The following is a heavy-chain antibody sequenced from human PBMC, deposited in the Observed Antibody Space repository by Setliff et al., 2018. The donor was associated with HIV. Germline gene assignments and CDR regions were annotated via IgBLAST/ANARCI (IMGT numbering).Heavy chain of an antibody. CDR1: GGSIVNNNYY. V-gene: IGHV4-39*01. Sequence: SETLSLTCIVSGGSIVNNNYYWGWIRQPPGKGLEWIGSVYYSGSTYYNPSLKSRVSISVDTSRNQFSLKLRSVTAADTALYYCARRLPIAWADYGPAGYFDPWGQGTLVTVSS. CDR2: VYYSGST. J-gene: IGHJ5*02. D-gene: IGHD4-17*01. CDR3: ARRLPIAWADYGPAGYFDP.